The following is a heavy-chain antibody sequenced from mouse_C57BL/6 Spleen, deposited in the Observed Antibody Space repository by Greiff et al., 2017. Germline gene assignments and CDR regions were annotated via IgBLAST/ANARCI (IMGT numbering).Heavy chain of an antibody. V-gene: IGHV1-69*01. CDR3: ARWALTGVEAKMDY. CDR2: LYPSDSYT. J-gene: IGHJ4*01. D-gene: IGHD4-1*01. Sequence: QVQLQQPGAELVMPGASVKLSCKASGYTFTSYCMHWVKQRPGQGLEWIGALYPSDSYTTYNHKFKGKSTLPVDKSSSTAYMPLSSLTSEDSAVYYCARWALTGVEAKMDYWGQGTSVTVSS. CDR1: GYTFTSYC.